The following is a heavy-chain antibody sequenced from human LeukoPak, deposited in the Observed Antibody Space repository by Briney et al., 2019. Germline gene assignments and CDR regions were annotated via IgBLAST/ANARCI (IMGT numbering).Heavy chain of an antibody. D-gene: IGHD3-10*01. V-gene: IGHV4-38-2*02. CDR1: GYSISSTYY. CDR3: ARQDYYHSGSYFRYFDY. J-gene: IGHJ4*02. CDR2: IYHSGST. Sequence: SETLSLTCTVSGYSISSTYYWGWIRQPPGKGLEWIGSIYHSGSTYYNPSLKSRVTISVDTSKNQFSLKLSSVTAADTAVYYCARQDYYHSGSYFRYFDYWGQGTLVTVSS.